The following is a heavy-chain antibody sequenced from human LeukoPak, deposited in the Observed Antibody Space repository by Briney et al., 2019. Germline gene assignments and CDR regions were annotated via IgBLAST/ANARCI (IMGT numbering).Heavy chain of an antibody. J-gene: IGHJ4*02. V-gene: IGHV3-20*04. D-gene: IGHD1-26*01. CDR3: ARPVGATTSAFDY. CDR2: INWNGGST. Sequence: GSLRLSCAASRFIFDDYGMSWVRQAPGKGLEWVSGINWNGGSTGYADSVKGRFTISRDNSKNTLYLQMNSLRAEDTAVYYCARPVGATTSAFDYWGQGTLVTVSS. CDR1: RFIFDDYG.